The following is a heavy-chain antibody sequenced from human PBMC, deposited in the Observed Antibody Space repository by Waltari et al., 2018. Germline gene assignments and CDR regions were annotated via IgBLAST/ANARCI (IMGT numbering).Heavy chain of an antibody. CDR2: IYYSGST. CDR1: GGSISSSSYY. D-gene: IGHD3-3*01. V-gene: IGHV4-39*07. Sequence: QLQLQESGPGLVKPSETLSLTCTVSGGSISSSSYYWGWIRQPPGKGLEWIGSIYYSGSTYYNPSLKSRVTISVDTSKNQFSLKLSSVTAAETAVYYCARGRLEYYDFWSGYFQGWGQGTLVTVSS. CDR3: ARGRLEYYDFWSGYFQG. J-gene: IGHJ4*02.